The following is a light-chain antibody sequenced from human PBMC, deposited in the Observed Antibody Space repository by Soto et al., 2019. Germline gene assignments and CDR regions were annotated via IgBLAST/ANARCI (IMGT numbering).Light chain of an antibody. Sequence: EIVLTQSPATLSLSPGERATLSCRASQSVSSYLTWYQQKPGQAPRLLIYDASNTATGIPARFSGSASGTDFALTISSLEPEDFAVYYCQQRSNWPPVTFGQGTRLEIK. J-gene: IGKJ5*01. CDR1: QSVSSY. CDR2: DAS. V-gene: IGKV3-11*01. CDR3: QQRSNWPPVT.